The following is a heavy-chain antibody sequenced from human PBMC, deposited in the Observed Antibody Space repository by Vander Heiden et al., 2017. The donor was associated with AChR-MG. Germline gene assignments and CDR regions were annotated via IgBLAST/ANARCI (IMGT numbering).Heavy chain of an antibody. V-gene: IGHV4-30-2*01. CDR1: GGPISSGGYS. Sequence: QLQLQESGSGLVKPSQTLSLPCAVPGGPISSGGYSWSWIRQPPGKGLEWIGYIYQSGSTYYDPSLKSRVTISVDRSKNQFSLKLSSVTAADTAVYYCARGRNQDYGDYGALFDYWGQGTLVTVSS. CDR2: IYQSGST. J-gene: IGHJ4*02. D-gene: IGHD4-17*01. CDR3: ARGRNQDYGDYGALFDY.